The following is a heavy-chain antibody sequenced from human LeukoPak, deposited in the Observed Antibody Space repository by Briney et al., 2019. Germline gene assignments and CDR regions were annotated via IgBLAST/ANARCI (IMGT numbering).Heavy chain of an antibody. CDR3: ARLDYYDSGGVVY. CDR1: GGTFSSYA. Sequence: SVKVSCKASGGTFSSYAISWVRQAPGQGLEWMGRIIPILGIANYAQKFQGRVTITADKSTSTAYMELSSLRSEDTAVYYCARLDYYDSGGVVYWGQGTLVTVSS. D-gene: IGHD3-22*01. V-gene: IGHV1-69*04. J-gene: IGHJ4*02. CDR2: IIPILGIA.